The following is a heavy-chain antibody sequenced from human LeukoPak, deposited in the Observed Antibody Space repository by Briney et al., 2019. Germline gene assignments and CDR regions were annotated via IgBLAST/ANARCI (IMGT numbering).Heavy chain of an antibody. V-gene: IGHV3-30*03. CDR3: ARVPYDSSGYYSH. CDR1: GYTFSTYG. Sequence: GGSLRLSCVDSGYTFSTYGMSWVRQAPGKGLEWVAVISHHGANKFYGDSVKGRFTISRDNSNNMVYLQMNGLRAEDTAVYYCARVPYDSSGYYSHWGQRTLVTVSS. CDR2: ISHHGANK. D-gene: IGHD3-22*01. J-gene: IGHJ4*02.